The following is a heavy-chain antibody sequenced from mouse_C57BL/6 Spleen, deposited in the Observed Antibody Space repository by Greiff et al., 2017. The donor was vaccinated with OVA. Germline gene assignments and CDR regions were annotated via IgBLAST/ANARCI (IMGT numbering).Heavy chain of an antibody. J-gene: IGHJ4*01. CDR1: GYAFSSYW. Sequence: QVQLQQSGAELVKPGASVKISCKASGYAFSSYWMNWVKQRPGKGLEWIGQIYPGDGDTNYNGKFKGKATLTVDTSSSTAYMQLSSLTSEDSAVYYCARGDGSGYYYAMDYWGQGTSVTVSS. D-gene: IGHD1-1*01. CDR3: ARGDGSGYYYAMDY. CDR2: IYPGDGDT. V-gene: IGHV1-80*01.